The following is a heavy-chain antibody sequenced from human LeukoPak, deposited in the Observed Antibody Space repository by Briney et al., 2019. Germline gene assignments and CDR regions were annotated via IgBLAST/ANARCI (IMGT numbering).Heavy chain of an antibody. D-gene: IGHD6-13*01. CDR3: ARGSAGKDYFDY. J-gene: IGHJ4*02. CDR2: IKQDRSEK. CDR1: GFTFSSYE. V-gene: IGHV3-7*01. Sequence: PGGSLRLSCAASGFTFSSYEMNWVRQAPGKGLELVANIKQDRSEKYYVDSVKGRFTISRDNAKNSLYLQMNSLRAEDTAVYYCARGSAGKDYFDYWGQGTLVTVSS.